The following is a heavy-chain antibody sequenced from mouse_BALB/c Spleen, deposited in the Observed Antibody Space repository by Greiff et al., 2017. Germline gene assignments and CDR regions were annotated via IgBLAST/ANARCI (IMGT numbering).Heavy chain of an antibody. Sequence: EVKVVESGGGLVKPGGSLKLSCAASGFTFSSYAMSWVRQSPEKRLEWVAEISSGGSYTYYPDTVTGRFTISRDNAKNTLYLEMSSLRSEDTAMYYCASSGTGFAYWGQGTLVTVSA. CDR1: GFTFSSYA. V-gene: IGHV5-9-4*01. D-gene: IGHD4-1*01. CDR2: ISSGGSYT. J-gene: IGHJ3*01. CDR3: ASSGTGFAY.